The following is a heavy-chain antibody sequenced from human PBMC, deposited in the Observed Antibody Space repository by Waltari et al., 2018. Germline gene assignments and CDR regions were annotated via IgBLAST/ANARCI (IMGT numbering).Heavy chain of an antibody. J-gene: IGHJ5*02. V-gene: IGHV1-69*12. CDR1: GGTFSSYA. Sequence: QVQLVQSGAEVKKPGSSVKVSCKASGGTFSSYAISWVRKAPGQGLEWMGGIIPIFGTANYAQKFQGRVTITADESTSTAYMELSSLRSEDTAVYYCARDPEVGVVVAATHGWFDPWGQGTLVTVSS. CDR2: IIPIFGTA. CDR3: ARDPEVGVVVAATHGWFDP. D-gene: IGHD2-15*01.